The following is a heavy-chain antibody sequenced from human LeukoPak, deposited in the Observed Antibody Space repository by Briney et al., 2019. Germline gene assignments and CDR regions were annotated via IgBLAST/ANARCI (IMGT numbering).Heavy chain of an antibody. CDR1: GFTFSSYA. V-gene: IGHV3-23*01. D-gene: IGHD5-24*01. CDR2: VSDIGRST. J-gene: IGHJ4*01. CDR3: AKRGMTTIKEGFDY. Sequence: GGSLRLSCAASGFTFSSYAMSWVRHGPGRGLECVSAVSDIGRSTYYADPVKGRFTISRDNSKNTLYLNMNSLRAEDTAVYYCAKRGMTTIKEGFDYWGQGTLVTVSS.